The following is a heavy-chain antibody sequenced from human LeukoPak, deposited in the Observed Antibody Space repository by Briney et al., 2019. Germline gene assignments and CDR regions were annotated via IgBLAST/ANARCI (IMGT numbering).Heavy chain of an antibody. CDR2: INPNSGDT. Sequence: GASVKVSCKASGYTFSGYYIHWVRQAPGQGPEWMGWINPNSGDTNSAQKFQGRVTMTRDTSISTAHMELSRLRSDDTAIYYCARDGATVTTLYYFDYWGQGTLVTVSS. J-gene: IGHJ4*02. CDR3: ARDGATVTTLYYFDY. D-gene: IGHD4-17*01. CDR1: GYTFSGYY. V-gene: IGHV1-2*02.